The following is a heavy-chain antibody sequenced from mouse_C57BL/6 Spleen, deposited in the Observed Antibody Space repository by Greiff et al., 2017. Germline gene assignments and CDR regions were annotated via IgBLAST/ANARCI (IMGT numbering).Heavy chain of an antibody. Sequence: QVQLQQPGAELVMPGASVKLSCKASGYTFTSYWMHWVKQRPGQGLEWIGEIDPSDSYTNYNQKFKGKSTLTVDKSSSTAYMQLSSLTSEDSAVYYGASGDGYYYFAYWGQGTLVTVSA. CDR1: GYTFTSYW. J-gene: IGHJ3*01. CDR2: IDPSDSYT. D-gene: IGHD2-3*01. CDR3: ASGDGYYYFAY. V-gene: IGHV1-69*01.